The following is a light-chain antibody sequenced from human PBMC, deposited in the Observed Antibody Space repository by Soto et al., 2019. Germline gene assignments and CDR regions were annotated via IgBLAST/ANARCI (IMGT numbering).Light chain of an antibody. CDR3: QQYNSFWT. CDR1: QSISTW. Sequence: DIQMTQSPSTLSASVGDRVTITCRASQSISTWLAWYQQRPGKAPKLLIYDAFYLERGVPSRFSGSGSGTEFTLTISSLQSDDLATYYCQQYNSFWTFGQGTKV. V-gene: IGKV1-5*01. J-gene: IGKJ1*01. CDR2: DAF.